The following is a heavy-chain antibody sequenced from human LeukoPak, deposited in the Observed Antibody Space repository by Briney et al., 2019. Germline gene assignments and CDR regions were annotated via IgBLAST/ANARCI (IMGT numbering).Heavy chain of an antibody. CDR3: ARSGLLWFGELLSWFDP. Sequence: GGSLRLSCAASGFTFSSYAMHWVRQAPGKGLEWAAVISYDGSNKYYADSVKGRFTISRDNSKNTLYLQMNSLRAEDTAVYYCARSGLLWFGELLSWFDPWGQGTLVTVSS. CDR2: ISYDGSNK. V-gene: IGHV3-30*04. D-gene: IGHD3-10*01. J-gene: IGHJ5*02. CDR1: GFTFSSYA.